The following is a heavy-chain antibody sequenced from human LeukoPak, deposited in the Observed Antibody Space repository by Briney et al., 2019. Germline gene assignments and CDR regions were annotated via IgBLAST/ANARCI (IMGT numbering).Heavy chain of an antibody. V-gene: IGHV3-23*01. J-gene: IGHJ1*01. Sequence: GGSLRLSCAASGFTFDDYGMSWVRQAPGKGLEWVSAISGSGGSTYYADSVKGRFTTSRDNSKNTLYLQMNSLRAEGTAVYYCAKDAPVGFSFQHWGQGTLVTVSS. CDR1: GFTFDDYG. CDR2: ISGSGGST. D-gene: IGHD2-15*01. CDR3: AKDAPVGFSFQH.